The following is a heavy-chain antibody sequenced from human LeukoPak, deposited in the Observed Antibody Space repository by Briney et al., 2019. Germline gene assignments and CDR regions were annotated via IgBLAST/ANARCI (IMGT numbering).Heavy chain of an antibody. CDR1: GFTFSSYG. D-gene: IGHD4-17*01. J-gene: IGHJ5*02. CDR3: ARLYGTYPGWFDP. Sequence: PGVSLRLSCAASGFTFSSYGMHWVHQAPGKGLEWVAVIWYDGSNKYYADSVKGRFTISRDNSKNTLYLQMNSLRAEDTAVYYCARLYGTYPGWFDPWGQGTLVTVSS. V-gene: IGHV3-33*01. CDR2: IWYDGSNK.